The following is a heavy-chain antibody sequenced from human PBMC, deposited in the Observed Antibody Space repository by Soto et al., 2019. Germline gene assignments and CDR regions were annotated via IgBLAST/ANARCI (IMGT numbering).Heavy chain of an antibody. J-gene: IGHJ6*02. CDR2: IYSGGST. D-gene: IGHD3-10*01. CDR3: ARGAEDPYYYGSGSYYYYYYGMDV. CDR1: GFTVSSNY. V-gene: IGHV3-53*01. Sequence: GGSLRLSCAASGFTVSSNYMSWVRQAPGKGLEWVSVIYSGGSTYYADSMKGRFTISRDNSKNTLYLQMNSLRAEDTAVYYCARGAEDPYYYGSGSYYYYYYGMDVWGQGTTVTVSS.